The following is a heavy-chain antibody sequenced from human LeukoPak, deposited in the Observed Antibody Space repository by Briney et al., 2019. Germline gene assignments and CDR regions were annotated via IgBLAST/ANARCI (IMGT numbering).Heavy chain of an antibody. CDR2: IYSGGST. Sequence: PGGSLRLSCAASGFTVSSNYMSWVRQAPGKGLEWVSVIYSGGSTYYADSVKGRFTISRHNSKNTLYLQMNSLRAEDTAVYYCARDGTCGGACKGAFDIWGQGTMVTVSS. CDR3: ARDGTCGGACKGAFDI. D-gene: IGHD2-21*02. CDR1: GFTVSSNY. J-gene: IGHJ3*02. V-gene: IGHV3-53*04.